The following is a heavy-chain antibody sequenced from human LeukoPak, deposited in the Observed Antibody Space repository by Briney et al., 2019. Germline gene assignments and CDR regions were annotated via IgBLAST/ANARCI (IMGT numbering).Heavy chain of an antibody. CDR2: IYHSGST. CDR3: ARGTSYCSGDCWDY. Sequence: TLSLTCTVSGGSISSGGYSWSWIRQPPGKGLEWIGYIYHSGSTYYNPSLKSRVTISVDRSKNQFSLKLSSVTAADTAVYYCARGTSYCSGDCWDYWGQGTLVTVSS. CDR1: GGSISSGGYS. V-gene: IGHV4-30-2*01. D-gene: IGHD2-21*02. J-gene: IGHJ4*02.